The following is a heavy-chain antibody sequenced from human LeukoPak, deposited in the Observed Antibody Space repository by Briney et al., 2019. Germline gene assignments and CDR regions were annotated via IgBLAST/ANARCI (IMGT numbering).Heavy chain of an antibody. D-gene: IGHD6-19*01. CDR3: ARGSSGWIDDAFDI. J-gene: IGHJ3*02. CDR1: GFTFSSYW. CDR2: IKQDGSEK. Sequence: GGSLRLSCAASGFTFSSYWMSWVRQAPGKGLKWVANIKQDGSEKYYVDSVKGRFTISRDNAKNSLYLQMNSLRAEDTAVYYCARGSSGWIDDAFDIWGQGTMVTVSS. V-gene: IGHV3-7*03.